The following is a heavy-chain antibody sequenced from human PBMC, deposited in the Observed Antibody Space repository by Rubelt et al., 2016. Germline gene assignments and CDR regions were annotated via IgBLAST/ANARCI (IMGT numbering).Heavy chain of an antibody. CDR2: ISAYNGNT. V-gene: IGHV1-18*01. CDR1: GYTFTSYG. Sequence: VKVSCKASGYTFTSYGISWVRQAPGQGLEWIGWISAYNGNTNYAQKLQGRVTMTTDTSTSTAYMELRSLRSDDTAVYYCARGHYYDSSGYPADAFDIWGQGTMVTVSS. D-gene: IGHD3-22*01. J-gene: IGHJ3*02. CDR3: ARGHYYDSSGYPADAFDI.